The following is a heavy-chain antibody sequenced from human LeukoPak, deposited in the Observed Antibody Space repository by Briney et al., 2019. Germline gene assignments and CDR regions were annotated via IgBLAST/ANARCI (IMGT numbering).Heavy chain of an antibody. CDR3: ASRSSIQLWSVL. CDR1: GGSISSGDYY. CDR2: IYYSGST. Sequence: PSETLSLTCTVSGGSISSGDYYWSWIRQPRGKGLEWIGYIYYSGSTYYNPSLKSRVTISVDTSKNQFSLKLSSVTAADTAVYYCASRSSIQLWSVLWGQGTLVTVSS. J-gene: IGHJ4*02. D-gene: IGHD5-18*01. V-gene: IGHV4-30-4*01.